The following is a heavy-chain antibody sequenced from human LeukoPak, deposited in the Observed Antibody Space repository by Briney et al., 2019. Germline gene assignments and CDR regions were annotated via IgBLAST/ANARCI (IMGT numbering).Heavy chain of an antibody. J-gene: IGHJ6*02. D-gene: IGHD3-9*01. Sequence: PSETLSLTCAVYGGSFSGYYWSWIRQPPGKGLEWIGEINHSGSTNYNPSLKSRVTISVDTSKNQFFLKLSSVTAADTAVYYCARVAAYYDILTGPYGMDVWGQGTTVTVSS. V-gene: IGHV4-34*01. CDR2: INHSGST. CDR3: ARVAAYYDILTGPYGMDV. CDR1: GGSFSGYY.